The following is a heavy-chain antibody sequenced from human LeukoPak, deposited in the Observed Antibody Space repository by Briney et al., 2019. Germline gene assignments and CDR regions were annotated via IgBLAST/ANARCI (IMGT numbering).Heavy chain of an antibody. Sequence: PGGSLRLSCAASGFTFSDYYMSWIRQAPGKGLEWVSYISSSSSYTNYADSVKGRFTISRDSAKNSLYLQMNSLRAEDTAVYYCATHTWIQLWLEQGGFDYWGQGTLVTVSS. D-gene: IGHD5-18*01. CDR2: ISSSSSYT. CDR3: ATHTWIQLWLEQGGFDY. J-gene: IGHJ4*02. CDR1: GFTFSDYY. V-gene: IGHV3-11*03.